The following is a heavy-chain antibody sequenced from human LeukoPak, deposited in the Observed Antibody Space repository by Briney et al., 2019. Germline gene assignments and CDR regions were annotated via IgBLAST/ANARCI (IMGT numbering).Heavy chain of an antibody. V-gene: IGHV3-21*04. CDR3: AKDQVAAPGDYGMDV. Sequence: GGSLRLSCAASGFTFSSYSMNWVRQAPGKGLEWVSSISSSSSCIYYADSVKGRFTISRDNAKNSLYLQMNSLRAEDTAVYYCAKDQVAAPGDYGMDVWGQGTTVTVSS. J-gene: IGHJ6*02. CDR1: GFTFSSYS. CDR2: ISSSSSCI. D-gene: IGHD6-19*01.